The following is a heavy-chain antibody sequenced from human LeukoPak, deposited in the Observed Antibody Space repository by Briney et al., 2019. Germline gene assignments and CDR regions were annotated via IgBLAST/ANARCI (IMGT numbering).Heavy chain of an antibody. CDR2: ISSNGGST. Sequence: GGSLRLSCSASGFTFSSYAMHWVRQAPGKGLEYVSAISSNGGSTYYADSVNGRFTISRDNSKNTLYLQMSSLRAEDTAVYYCVKKYSSSWLDFDYWGQGALVTVSS. J-gene: IGHJ4*02. CDR1: GFTFSSYA. D-gene: IGHD6-13*01. V-gene: IGHV3-64D*06. CDR3: VKKYSSSWLDFDY.